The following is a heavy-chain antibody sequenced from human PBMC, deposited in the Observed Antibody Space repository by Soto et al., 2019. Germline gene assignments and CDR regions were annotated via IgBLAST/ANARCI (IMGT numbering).Heavy chain of an antibody. J-gene: IGHJ4*02. CDR1: GFTFSSYG. Sequence: WGSLRLSCAASGFTFSSYGMHWVRQAPGKGLEWVAVIWYDGSNKYYAESVKGRFTISRDNSKNTLYLQMNNLRAEDTAVYYCARDSHVGSGWQLTADYWGQGTLVTVSS. CDR3: ARDSHVGSGWQLTADY. V-gene: IGHV3-33*01. CDR2: IWYDGSNK. D-gene: IGHD6-19*01.